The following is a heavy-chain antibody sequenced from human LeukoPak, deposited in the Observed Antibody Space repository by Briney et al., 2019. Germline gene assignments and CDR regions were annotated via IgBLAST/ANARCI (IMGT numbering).Heavy chain of an antibody. V-gene: IGHV4-61*09. D-gene: IGHD2-21*02. CDR2: IHSVGTS. CDR1: GGSISSGGYY. J-gene: IGHJ4*02. CDR3: ARWTDCGGDCHILDY. Sequence: SETLSLTCTVSGGSISSGGYYWSWIRQSAGKGLEWIGHIHSVGTSNYNPSLKSRVTMSLDTSKSQFSLKLSSVTAADTAAYYCARWTDCGGDCHILDYWGQGILVTVSS.